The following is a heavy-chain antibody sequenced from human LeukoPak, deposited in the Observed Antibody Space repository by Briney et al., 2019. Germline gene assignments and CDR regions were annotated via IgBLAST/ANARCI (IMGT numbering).Heavy chain of an antibody. V-gene: IGHV3-21*01. CDR3: AREYYESSGYYLDY. CDR1: GFTFNMYT. Sequence: GGSLRLSCAGSGFTFNMYTMNWVRQAPGKGLEWVSSISSTGSYIYYADSVKGRFTISRDNAKNSLYLQMNSLRAEDTAVFYCAREYYESSGYYLDYWGQGTLVTVSS. D-gene: IGHD3-22*01. J-gene: IGHJ4*02. CDR2: ISSTGSYI.